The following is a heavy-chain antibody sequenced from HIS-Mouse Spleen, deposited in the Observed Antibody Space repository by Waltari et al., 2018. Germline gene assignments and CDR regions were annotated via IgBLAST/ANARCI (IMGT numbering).Heavy chain of an antibody. V-gene: IGHV4-39*07. CDR1: GGSISISSYY. CDR3: AREIPYSSSWYDWYFDL. CDR2: IYYSGST. Sequence: QLQLQESGPGLVKLSETLSLTCTVSGGSISISSYYWGWIRQPPGKGLEWIGSIYYSGSTCYNPSLKSRVTISVDTSKNQFSLKLSSVTAADTAVYYCAREIPYSSSWYDWYFDLWGRGTLVTVSS. D-gene: IGHD6-13*01. J-gene: IGHJ2*01.